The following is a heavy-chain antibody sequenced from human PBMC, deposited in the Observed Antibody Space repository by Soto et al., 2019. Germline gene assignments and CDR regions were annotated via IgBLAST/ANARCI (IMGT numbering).Heavy chain of an antibody. CDR2: MYKTGST. CDR3: ARDLWGYCGTDCYPLDV. D-gene: IGHD2-21*02. CDR1: GGSISGYY. J-gene: IGHJ6*02. V-gene: IGHV4-59*01. Sequence: SSETLSLTCTVSGGSISGYYWSWIRQPPGKGLEWIGYMYKTGSTVYNPSFKSRVTISVDTSKNQFSLKLNSVTAADTAVYYCARDLWGYCGTDCYPLDVWGQGTTVTVSS.